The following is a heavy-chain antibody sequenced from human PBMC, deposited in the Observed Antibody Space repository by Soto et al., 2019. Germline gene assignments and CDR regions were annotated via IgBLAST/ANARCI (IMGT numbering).Heavy chain of an antibody. CDR3: ARGGIGMVRTFDH. Sequence: GGSLRLSCAASGFTVSSTYMILCRQAPGKGLEWVSIIFSSGESFYADSVKGRFTISRDSSDNTVYLQMNSLKAEDTAVYYCARGGIGMVRTFDHWGQGTLVTVSS. D-gene: IGHD3-10*01. CDR1: GFTVSSTY. J-gene: IGHJ4*02. CDR2: IFSSGES. V-gene: IGHV3-53*01.